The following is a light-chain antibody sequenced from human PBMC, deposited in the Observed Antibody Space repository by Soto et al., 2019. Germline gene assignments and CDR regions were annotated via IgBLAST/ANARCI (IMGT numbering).Light chain of an antibody. CDR3: QQYHNWPPIT. J-gene: IGKJ5*01. CDR2: GAS. CDR1: QSVSSSY. V-gene: IGKV3-15*01. Sequence: ESVLTQSPGTLSLSPGERATLSCRASQSVSSSYLAWYQQKPGQAPRLLIYGASTRASGIPARFSGSGSETDFTLTISSLQSEDSAVYYCQQYHNWPPITFGQGTRLEIK.